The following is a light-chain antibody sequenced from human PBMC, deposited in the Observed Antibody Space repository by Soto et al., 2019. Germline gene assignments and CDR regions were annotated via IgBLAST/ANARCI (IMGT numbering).Light chain of an antibody. CDR3: SSYTSSSTHWV. CDR2: EVS. Sequence: QSALTQPASVSGSPGQSITISYTGTSSDVGGYNYVSWYQQHPGKAPKLMIYEVSNRPSGVSNRFSGSKSGNTASLTISGRQAEDEADDYCSSYTSSSTHWVFGGGTKLTVL. V-gene: IGLV2-14*01. J-gene: IGLJ3*02. CDR1: SSDVGGYNY.